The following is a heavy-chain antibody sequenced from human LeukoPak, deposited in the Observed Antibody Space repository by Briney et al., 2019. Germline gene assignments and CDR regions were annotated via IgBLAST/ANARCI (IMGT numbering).Heavy chain of an antibody. D-gene: IGHD3-22*01. V-gene: IGHV3-20*04. Sequence: QSGGSLRLSCAASGFSFDDYGLTWVRQAPGKGLEWVSGINWNGDSTDYADSVKGRFTISRDNAENSLYLQMNSLRAEDTALYYCARDLRVVITGSFDSWGQGTLVTVSS. CDR2: INWNGDST. CDR1: GFSFDDYG. J-gene: IGHJ4*02. CDR3: ARDLRVVITGSFDS.